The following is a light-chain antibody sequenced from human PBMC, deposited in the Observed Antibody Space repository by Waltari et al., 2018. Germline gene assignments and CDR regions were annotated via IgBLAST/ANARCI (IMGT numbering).Light chain of an antibody. CDR3: QQYYANPRT. CDR2: WAS. CDR1: LYSPNNKNY. J-gene: IGKJ1*01. Sequence: LYSPNNKNYLAWFQQKAGQPPNLLIYWASSRESGVPDRFSGSGSGSDFTLTISSLQAEDVAVYYCQQYYANPRTFGQGTRVEIK. V-gene: IGKV4-1*01.